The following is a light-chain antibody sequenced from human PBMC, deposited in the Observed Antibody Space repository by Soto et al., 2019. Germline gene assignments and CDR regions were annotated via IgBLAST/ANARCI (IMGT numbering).Light chain of an antibody. V-gene: IGLV2-14*03. Sequence: QSALTQPASVSGSPGQSITISCTGTSSDVGGFNFVSWYHQHPGKAPKVMIYDVSDRPSGVSNRFSGSKSGNTASLTISGLQAEDEADYYCSSYTSSTLGVFGTGTKVTVL. J-gene: IGLJ1*01. CDR3: SSYTSSTLGV. CDR2: DVS. CDR1: SSDVGGFNF.